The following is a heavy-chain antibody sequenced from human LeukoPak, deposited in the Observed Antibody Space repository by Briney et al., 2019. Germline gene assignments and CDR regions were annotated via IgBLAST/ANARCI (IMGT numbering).Heavy chain of an antibody. D-gene: IGHD6-19*01. V-gene: IGHV3-48*01. J-gene: IGHJ4*02. CDR1: GFTFSSYT. Sequence: PGGSLRLSCAASGFTFSSYTMNWVRQAPGKGLECVAYISSSSSTIYYADSVKGRFTISRDNAKNSLYLEMNSLRVEDTAVYYCARDRGIAVAGMSEYWGQGTLVSVSS. CDR3: ARDRGIAVAGMSEY. CDR2: ISSSSSTI.